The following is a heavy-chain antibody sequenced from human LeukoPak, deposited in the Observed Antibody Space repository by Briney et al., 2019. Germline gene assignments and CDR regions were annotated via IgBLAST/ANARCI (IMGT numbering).Heavy chain of an antibody. CDR1: GFTFSSYA. CDR3: AKDPRRGYDARYFDY. CDR2: ISGSGGST. Sequence: PGGSLRLSCAASGFTFSSYAMSWVRQAPGKGLEWVSAISGSGGSTYYADSVKGRFTISRGNSKNTLYLQMNSLRAEDTAVYYCAKDPRRGYDARYFDYWGQGTLVTVSS. D-gene: IGHD5-12*01. J-gene: IGHJ4*02. V-gene: IGHV3-23*01.